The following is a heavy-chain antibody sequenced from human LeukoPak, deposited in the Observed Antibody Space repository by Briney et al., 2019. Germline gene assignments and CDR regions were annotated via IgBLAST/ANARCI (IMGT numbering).Heavy chain of an antibody. CDR1: GGSISSGGYS. J-gene: IGHJ5*02. V-gene: IGHV4-30-2*01. CDR2: IFHTGST. Sequence: SETLSLTCTVSGGSISSGGYSWSWIRQAPGKGLEWIGYIFHTGSTNYNPSLKSRVTISVDTSKNQFSLKLSSGTAADTAVYYCARQHSSSWYIWFDPWGQGTLVTVSS. D-gene: IGHD6-13*01. CDR3: ARQHSSSWYIWFDP.